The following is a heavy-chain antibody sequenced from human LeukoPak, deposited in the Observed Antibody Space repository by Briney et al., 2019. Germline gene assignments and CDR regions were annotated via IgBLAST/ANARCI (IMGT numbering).Heavy chain of an antibody. CDR3: ARFPSSGYYSTGTFDY. J-gene: IGHJ4*02. CDR2: ISYDGSNK. V-gene: IGHV3-30*03. CDR1: GFTFSSYG. Sequence: GGSLRLSCAASGFTFSSYGMHWVRQAPGKGLEWVAVISYDGSNKYYADSVKGRFTISRDNAKNSLYLQMNSLRAEDTAVYYCARFPSSGYYSTGTFDYWGQGTLVTVSS. D-gene: IGHD3-22*01.